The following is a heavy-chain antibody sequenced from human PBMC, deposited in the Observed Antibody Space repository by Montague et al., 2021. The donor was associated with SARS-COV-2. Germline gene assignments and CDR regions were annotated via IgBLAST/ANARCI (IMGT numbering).Heavy chain of an antibody. J-gene: IGHJ4*02. CDR2: IFHSGAA. CDR1: GGFISSGNW. V-gene: IGHV4/OR15-8*02. D-gene: IGHD6-13*01. Sequence: SETLSLTCAVSGGFISSGNWWSWVRQPPGKVLEWIGDIFHSGAASYNSSLKSRLTKSMDKSKNEFSLKLNSVTAADTAMYYCARDFVAAVPDGFDSWGQGVLVTVSS. CDR3: ARDFVAAVPDGFDS.